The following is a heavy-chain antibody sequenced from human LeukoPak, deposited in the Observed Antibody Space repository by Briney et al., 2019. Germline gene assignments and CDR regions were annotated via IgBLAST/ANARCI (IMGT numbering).Heavy chain of an antibody. D-gene: IGHD3-22*01. CDR2: INSDGSRT. CDR1: GFTFSSYW. J-gene: IGHJ5*02. Sequence: GGSLRLSCAASGFTFSSYWMHWVRQAPGKGLVWVSRINSDGSRTNYADSVKGRFTISRDNAKNTLNLQMNSLRAEDTAVYYCARDLGQYYDTSDNWFDPWGQGTLVTVSS. V-gene: IGHV3-74*01. CDR3: ARDLGQYYDTSDNWFDP.